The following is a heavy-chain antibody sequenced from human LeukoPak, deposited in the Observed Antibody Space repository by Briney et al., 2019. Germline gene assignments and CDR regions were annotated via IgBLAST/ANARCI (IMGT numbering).Heavy chain of an antibody. CDR2: IIPIFGTA. D-gene: IGHD6-13*01. V-gene: IGHV1-69*05. CDR1: GYTFTSYG. CDR3: ARDEKGSSSWFTYYYYMDV. J-gene: IGHJ6*03. Sequence: GASVKVSCKASGYTFTSYGISWVRQAPGQGLEWMGRIIPIFGTANYAQKFQGRVTITTDESTSTAYMELSSLRSEDTAVYYCARDEKGSSSWFTYYYYMDVWGKGTTVTVSS.